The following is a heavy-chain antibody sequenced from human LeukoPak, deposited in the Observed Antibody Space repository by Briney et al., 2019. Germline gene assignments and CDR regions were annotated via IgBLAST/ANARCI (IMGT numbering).Heavy chain of an antibody. CDR2: IYYSGST. CDR3: ASTPVVTAIHYFDY. D-gene: IGHD2-21*02. V-gene: IGHV4-59*01. Sequence: SETLSLTCTVSGGSISSYYWSWIRQPPGKGLEWIGYIYYSGSTNHNPSLKSRVTISVDTSENQFSLKLSSVTAADTAVYYCASTPVVTAIHYFDYWGQGTLVTVSS. CDR1: GGSISSYY. J-gene: IGHJ4*02.